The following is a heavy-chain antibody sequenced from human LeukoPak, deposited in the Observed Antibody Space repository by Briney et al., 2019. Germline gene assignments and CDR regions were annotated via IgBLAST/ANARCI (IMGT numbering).Heavy chain of an antibody. CDR1: GFTFSSYD. J-gene: IGHJ4*02. D-gene: IGHD5-18*01. CDR2: ISYDGSNK. Sequence: GGSLRLSCAASGFTFSSYDMHWVRQAPGKGLEWVAVISYDGSNKYYADSVKGRFTTSRDNSKNTLYLQTNSLRAEDTAVYYCAKDPRGYGPTGPFDYWGQGTLVTVSS. V-gene: IGHV3-30*18. CDR3: AKDPRGYGPTGPFDY.